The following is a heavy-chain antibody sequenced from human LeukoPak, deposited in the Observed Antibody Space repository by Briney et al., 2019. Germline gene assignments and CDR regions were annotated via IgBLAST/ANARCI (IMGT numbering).Heavy chain of an antibody. CDR2: INHSGST. CDR1: GGSFSGYY. J-gene: IGHJ4*02. Sequence: SETLSLTCAVYGGSFSGYYWGWIRQPPGKGLEWSGEINHSGSTNYNPSLKSRVTISVDTSKNQFSLKLSSVTAADTAVYYCARGRVRIRTVTTQRLYYFDYWGQGTLVTVSS. CDR3: ARGRVRIRTVTTQRLYYFDY. V-gene: IGHV4-34*01. D-gene: IGHD4-17*01.